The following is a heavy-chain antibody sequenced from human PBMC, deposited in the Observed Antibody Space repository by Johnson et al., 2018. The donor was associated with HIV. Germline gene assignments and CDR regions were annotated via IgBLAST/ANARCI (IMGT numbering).Heavy chain of an antibody. CDR2: ISYDGNTR. CDR1: GFTFSNYG. Sequence: QVQLVESGGGVVQPGRSLRLSCAASGFTFSNYGMHWVRQAPGKGLQWVAFISYDGNTRTTADSVRGRFTLSRDNSKKPLHLQMKSLRGGDTAMYYCAKGPQGIATPDAFDIWGQGTMVTVSS. CDR3: AKGPQGIATPDAFDI. V-gene: IGHV3-30*18. J-gene: IGHJ3*02. D-gene: IGHD2-21*01.